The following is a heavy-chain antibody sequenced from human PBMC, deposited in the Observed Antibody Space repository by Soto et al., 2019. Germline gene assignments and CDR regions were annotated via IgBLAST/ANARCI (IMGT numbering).Heavy chain of an antibody. CDR3: ASSDQARPYYFDY. J-gene: IGHJ4*02. CDR1: GGSISSGDYY. Sequence: SETLSLTCTVSGGSISSGDYYWSWIRQPPGKGLEWIGYIYYSGSTYYNPSLKSRVTIPVDTSKNQFSLKLSSVTAADTAVYYCASSDQARPYYFDYWGQGTLVTVSS. V-gene: IGHV4-30-4*01. CDR2: IYYSGST.